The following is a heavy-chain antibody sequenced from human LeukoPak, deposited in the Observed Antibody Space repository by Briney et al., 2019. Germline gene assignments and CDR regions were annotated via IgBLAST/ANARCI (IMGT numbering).Heavy chain of an antibody. CDR3: AKPPPTYDFWSGYYDYYYMDV. J-gene: IGHJ6*03. V-gene: IGHV3-53*01. Sequence: GGSLRLSCAASGFTVSTNYMSWVRQAPGKGLEWVSLIHSGGSTYYADSVKGRFTISRDNSKNTLSLQMNSLRAEDTAVYYCAKPPPTYDFWSGYYDYYYMDVWGKGTTVTVSS. D-gene: IGHD3-3*01. CDR1: GFTVSTNY. CDR2: IHSGGST.